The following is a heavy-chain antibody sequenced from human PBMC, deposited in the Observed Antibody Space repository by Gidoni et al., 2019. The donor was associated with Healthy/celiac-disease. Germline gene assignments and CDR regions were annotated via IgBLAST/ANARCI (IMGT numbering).Heavy chain of an antibody. CDR3: ARDQYYYDSSGYFGPCDY. D-gene: IGHD3-22*01. CDR1: GYTFTSYA. Sequence: QVQLVQSGAEVKKPGASVKVSCKASGYTFTSYAMHWVRQAPGQRLEWMGWINAGNGNTKYSQKFQGRVTITRDTSASTAYMELSSLRSEDTAVYYCARDQYYYDSSGYFGPCDYWGQGTLVTVSS. J-gene: IGHJ4*02. V-gene: IGHV1-3*01. CDR2: INAGNGNT.